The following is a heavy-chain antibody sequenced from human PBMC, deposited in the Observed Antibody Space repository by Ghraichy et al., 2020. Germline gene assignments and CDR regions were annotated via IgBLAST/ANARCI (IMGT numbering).Heavy chain of an antibody. CDR3: ARGLYSSSPPDYYYYMDV. V-gene: IGHV1-8*01. CDR1: GYTFTSYD. J-gene: IGHJ6*03. D-gene: IGHD6-6*01. Sequence: ASVKVSCKASGYTFTSYDINWVRQATGQGLEWMGWMNPNSGNTGYAQKFQGRVTMTRNTSISTAYMELSSLRSEDTAVYYCARGLYSSSPPDYYYYMDVWGKGTTVNVSS. CDR2: MNPNSGNT.